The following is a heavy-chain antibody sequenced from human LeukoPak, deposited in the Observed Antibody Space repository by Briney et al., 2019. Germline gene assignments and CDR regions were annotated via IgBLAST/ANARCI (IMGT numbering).Heavy chain of an antibody. CDR1: GFTFSSYS. CDR3: AELGITMIGGV. CDR2: ISGSSVYI. V-gene: IGHV3-21*01. J-gene: IGHJ6*04. D-gene: IGHD3-10*02. Sequence: GGSLRLSCAASGFTFSSYSMNWVRQAPGKGLEWVSFISGSSVYIYYADSVKGRFTISRDNAKNSLYLQMNSLRAEDTAVYCCAELGITMIGGVWGKGTTVTISS.